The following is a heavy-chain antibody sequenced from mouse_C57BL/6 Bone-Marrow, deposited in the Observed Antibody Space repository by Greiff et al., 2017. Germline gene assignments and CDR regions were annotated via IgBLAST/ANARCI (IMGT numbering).Heavy chain of an antibody. CDR1: GYTFTSYG. J-gene: IGHJ4*01. D-gene: IGHD1-1*01. Sequence: QVQLQQSGAELARPGASVKLSCKASGYTFTSYGISWVKQRTGQGLEWIGEIFPRSGNTYYNEKFKGKATLTADKSSSTAYMELRSLTSEDSAVYFCARQRLRKRGYAMDYWGQETSVTVSS. CDR2: IFPRSGNT. V-gene: IGHV1-81*01. CDR3: ARQRLRKRGYAMDY.